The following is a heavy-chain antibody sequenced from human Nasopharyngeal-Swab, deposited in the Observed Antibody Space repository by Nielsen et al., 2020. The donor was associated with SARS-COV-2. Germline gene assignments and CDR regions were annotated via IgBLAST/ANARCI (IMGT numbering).Heavy chain of an antibody. Sequence: GESLTISCSASGFTFSSYAMHWVRQAPGKGLEYVSAISSNGGSTYYADSVKGRFTISRDNAKNTLYLQMNSLRAEDTAVYYCARARGDLGYWGQGTLVTVSS. V-gene: IGHV3-64*04. D-gene: IGHD5-12*01. J-gene: IGHJ4*02. CDR3: ARARGDLGY. CDR2: ISSNGGST. CDR1: GFTFSSYA.